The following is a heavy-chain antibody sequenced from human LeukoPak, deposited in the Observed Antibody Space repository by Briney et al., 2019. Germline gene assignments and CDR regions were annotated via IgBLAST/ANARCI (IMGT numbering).Heavy chain of an antibody. D-gene: IGHD6-13*01. CDR3: ARPAAAGKVYYYYYMDV. V-gene: IGHV1-8*01. J-gene: IGHJ6*03. CDR2: VNPNSGNT. Sequence: ASVKVSCKASGYTFTSYDINWVRQATGQGLEWMGWVNPNSGNTGYAQKFQGRVTMTRNTSISTAYMELSSLRSEDTAVYYCARPAAAGKVYYYYYMDVWGKGTTVTVSS. CDR1: GYTFTSYD.